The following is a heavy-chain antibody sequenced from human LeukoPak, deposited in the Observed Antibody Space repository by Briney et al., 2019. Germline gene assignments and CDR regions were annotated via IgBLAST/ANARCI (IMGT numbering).Heavy chain of an antibody. CDR1: GFTFSNTW. CDR3: TTVRTN. Sequence: PGGSLRLSCAASGFTFSNTWMNWVRQAPGKGLEWVGRIAAKGDGGTTDYAAPVKGRFTISRDDSKNTLYLQMSSLKTEDTAVYYCTTVRTNWGQGTLVTVSS. J-gene: IGHJ4*02. V-gene: IGHV3-15*04. D-gene: IGHD4-17*01. CDR2: IAAKGDGGTT.